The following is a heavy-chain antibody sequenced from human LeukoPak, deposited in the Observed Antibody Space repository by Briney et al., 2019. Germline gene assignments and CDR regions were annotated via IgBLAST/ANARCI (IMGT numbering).Heavy chain of an antibody. D-gene: IGHD2-21*01. CDR3: ATILWKYFDY. V-gene: IGHV3-21*01. CDR1: GFTFSSYS. Sequence: PGGSLRLSCAASGFTFSSYSMNWVRQAPGKGLEWVSSISSSSSYIYYADSVKGRFTISRDNAKNSLYLQMNSLRAEDTAVYYCATILWKYFDYWGQGTLVTVSS. J-gene: IGHJ4*02. CDR2: ISSSSSYI.